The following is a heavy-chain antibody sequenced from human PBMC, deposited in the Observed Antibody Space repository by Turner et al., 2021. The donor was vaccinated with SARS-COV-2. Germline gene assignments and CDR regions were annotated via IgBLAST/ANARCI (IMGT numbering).Heavy chain of an antibody. Sequence: QLQLQESGPGLVKPSDTLSLTGNVSGGPISNYYLRWIRQHAGKGLECIGYIYDTGSNKDNPSCDSPITISIDTSKIQFSLKLTSVTAAATAVYSCASHGTSWTNFENWGQGTLVTVSS. CDR3: ASHGTSWTNFEN. J-gene: IGHJ4*02. CDR2: IYDTGSN. D-gene: IGHD2-2*01. V-gene: IGHV4-59*08. CDR1: GGPISNYY.